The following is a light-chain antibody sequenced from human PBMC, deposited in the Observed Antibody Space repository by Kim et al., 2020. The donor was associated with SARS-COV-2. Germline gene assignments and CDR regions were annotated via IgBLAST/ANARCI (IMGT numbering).Light chain of an antibody. J-gene: IGLJ1*01. CDR3: QTWGTGIWV. CDR1: SGPSSYA. Sequence: ASVKLTCTLSSGPSSYASAWHQQQPEKGPRYLMKLNSDGSHSKGDGIPDRFSGSSSGAERYLTISSLQSEDEADYYCQTWGTGIWVFGTGTKVTVL. CDR2: LNSDGSH. V-gene: IGLV4-69*01.